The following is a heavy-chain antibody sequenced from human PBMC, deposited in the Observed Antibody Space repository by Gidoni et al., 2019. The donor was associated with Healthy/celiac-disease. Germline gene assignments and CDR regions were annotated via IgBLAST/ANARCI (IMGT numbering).Heavy chain of an antibody. CDR1: GFTFSSYG. D-gene: IGHD6-19*01. Sequence: QVQLVESGGGVVQPGRSLRLSWAASGFTFSSYGMHWVRQAPGKGLEWVAVISYDGSNKYYADSVKGRFTISRDNSKNTLYLQMNSLRAEDTAVYYCAKDWAVAGTFDYWGQGTLVTVSS. V-gene: IGHV3-30*18. CDR3: AKDWAVAGTFDY. J-gene: IGHJ4*02. CDR2: ISYDGSNK.